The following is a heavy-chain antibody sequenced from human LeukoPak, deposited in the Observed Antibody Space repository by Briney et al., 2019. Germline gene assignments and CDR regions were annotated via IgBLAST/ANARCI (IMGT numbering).Heavy chain of an antibody. CDR1: GFTFSSFW. J-gene: IGHJ4*02. CDR3: ASFSGYSSG. V-gene: IGHV3-7*01. D-gene: IGHD6-19*01. Sequence: GGSLRLSCAASGFTFSSFWMNWVRQAPGKGLEWVANIKQDGSERNYVDSVKGRSTISRDNAKNSLYLQMNSLRAEDTAVYYCASFSGYSSGWGQGILVTVSS. CDR2: IKQDGSER.